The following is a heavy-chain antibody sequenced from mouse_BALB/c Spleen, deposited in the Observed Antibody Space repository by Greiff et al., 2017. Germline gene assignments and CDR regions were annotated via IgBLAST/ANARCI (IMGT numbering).Heavy chain of an antibody. J-gene: IGHJ2*01. Sequence: EVQGVESGGGLVQPGGSRKLSCAASGFTFSSFGMHWVRQAPEKGLEWVAYISSGSSTIYYADTVKGRFTISRDNPKNTLFLQMTSLRSEDTAMYYCARGDGKDGYYFDYWGQGTTLTVAS. CDR3: ARGDGKDGYYFDY. D-gene: IGHD2-3*01. V-gene: IGHV5-17*02. CDR1: GFTFSSFG. CDR2: ISSGSSTI.